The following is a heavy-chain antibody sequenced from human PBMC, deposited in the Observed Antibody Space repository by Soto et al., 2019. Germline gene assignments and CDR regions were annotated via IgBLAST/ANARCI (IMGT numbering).Heavy chain of an antibody. J-gene: IGHJ3*01. D-gene: IGHD3-16*02. CDR1: GGTFSGYA. CDR2: IVPISGPP. Sequence: QVQLVQSGAEVKKPGSSVKVSCKTSGGTFSGYALNWVRQAPGRGLEWMGGIVPISGPPNYAQKFRGRVTITADESTSTAYMELSSLRSEDTAVYYCARDWCLSLASDVWGQGTMVLVS. CDR3: ARDWCLSLASDV. V-gene: IGHV1-69*01.